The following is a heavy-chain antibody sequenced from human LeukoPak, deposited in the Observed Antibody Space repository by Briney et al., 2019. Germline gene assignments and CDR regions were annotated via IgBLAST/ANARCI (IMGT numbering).Heavy chain of an antibody. V-gene: IGHV1-18*01. J-gene: IGHJ4*02. Sequence: ASVKVSCKASGYTFTNYGITWVRQASGQGLEWMGWISAYTDKTNDAQKLQGRVTMTTDTSTTTAYMELRSLRSDDTAIYYCARGDGYCSGGSCMIFDYWGQGTLVPVSS. CDR1: GYTFTNYG. D-gene: IGHD2-15*01. CDR3: ARGDGYCSGGSCMIFDY. CDR2: ISAYTDKT.